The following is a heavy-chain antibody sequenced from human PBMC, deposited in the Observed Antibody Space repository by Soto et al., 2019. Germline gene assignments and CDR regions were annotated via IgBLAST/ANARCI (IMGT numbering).Heavy chain of an antibody. CDR2: ISWNSGRI. V-gene: IGHV3-9*01. Sequence: EVQLVESGGGLVQPGRSLRLSCAASGFTFDDYAMHWVRQAPGKGLEWVSGISWNSGRIGYADAVKGRFTISRDSAKNSLYLQMNSLRPEDTALYYCAKALGDDVEFWGQGTLVTVSS. D-gene: IGHD4-17*01. CDR3: AKALGDDVEF. J-gene: IGHJ4*02. CDR1: GFTFDDYA.